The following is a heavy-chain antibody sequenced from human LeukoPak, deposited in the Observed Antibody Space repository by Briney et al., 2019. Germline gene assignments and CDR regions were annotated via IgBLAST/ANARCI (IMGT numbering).Heavy chain of an antibody. CDR2: IHSDGSTI. V-gene: IGHV3-74*01. CDR1: GFTFSSYW. CDR3: ARPRGCGSATCNNFDY. Sequence: GGSLRLSCAASGFTFSSYWMHWVRQVPGKGLVWVSLIHSDGSTIIYADSVKGRFTISRDNAKKTLYLQMDSLRVEDMAVYYCARPRGCGSATCNNFDYWGQGTLVTVSS. J-gene: IGHJ4*02. D-gene: IGHD2-15*01.